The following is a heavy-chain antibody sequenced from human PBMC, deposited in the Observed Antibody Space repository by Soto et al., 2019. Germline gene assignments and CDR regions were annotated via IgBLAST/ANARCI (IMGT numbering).Heavy chain of an antibody. Sequence: QVQLVQSGAEVKKPGSSVKVSCTASGGTFNLYSISWVRQAPGQGLEWVGRVIPMVGMSEYAQKFQGRVTITADKSTSTAYMNLRSLRSEDTAVYYCATNYGSGSAHFDYWGQGTLGTVSS. J-gene: IGHJ4*02. CDR1: GGTFNLYS. D-gene: IGHD3-10*01. V-gene: IGHV1-69*02. CDR3: ATNYGSGSAHFDY. CDR2: VIPMVGMS.